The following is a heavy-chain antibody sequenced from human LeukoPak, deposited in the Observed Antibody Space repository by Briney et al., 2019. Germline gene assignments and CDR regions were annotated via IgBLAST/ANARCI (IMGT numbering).Heavy chain of an antibody. CDR2: INPNSGGT. V-gene: IGHV1-2*02. Sequence: GASVKVSCKASGYTFTGYYMHWVRQAPGQGLEWMGWINPNSGGTNYAQKFQGRVTMTRDTSISTAYMELSRLRSEDTAVYYCAREVQYYDFWSGYFDYWGQGTLVTVSS. CDR1: GYTFTGYY. CDR3: AREVQYYDFWSGYFDY. D-gene: IGHD3-3*01. J-gene: IGHJ4*02.